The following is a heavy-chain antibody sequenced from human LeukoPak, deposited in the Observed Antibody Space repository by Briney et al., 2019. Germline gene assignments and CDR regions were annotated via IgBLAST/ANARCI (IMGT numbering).Heavy chain of an antibody. D-gene: IGHD2-15*01. V-gene: IGHV3-30*03. CDR2: ISYDGSNK. CDR3: AVVAATADFDY. Sequence: GRSLRLSCAASGFTFSSYGMHWVRQAPGKGLEWVAVISYDGSNKYYADSVKGRFTISRDNSKNTLYLQMNSLRAEDTAVYYCAVVAATADFDYWGQGTLVTVSS. J-gene: IGHJ4*02. CDR1: GFTFSSYG.